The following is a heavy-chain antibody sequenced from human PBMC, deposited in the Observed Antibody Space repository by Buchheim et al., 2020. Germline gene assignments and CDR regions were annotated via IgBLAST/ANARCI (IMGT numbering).Heavy chain of an antibody. V-gene: IGHV3-23*01. D-gene: IGHD5-18*01. CDR3: AKDSGYSYTGLDV. CDR1: GFPFSSYA. J-gene: IGHJ6*02. CDR2: VSGTGGST. Sequence: QLLESGGGLVQPGTSLRLSCEASGFPFSSYAMSWVRQAPGKGLEWVAAVSGTGGSTFYADSVKGRFTISRDNSKNKFYLQMDSLRADDTAVYYCAKDSGYSYTGLDVWGQGTT.